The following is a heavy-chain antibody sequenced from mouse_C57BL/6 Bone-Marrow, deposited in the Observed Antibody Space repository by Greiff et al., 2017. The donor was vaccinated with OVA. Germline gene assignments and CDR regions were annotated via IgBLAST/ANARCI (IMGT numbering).Heavy chain of an antibody. CDR2: IYPGNGYT. Sequence: EVQLLESGAELVRPGSSVKMSCKTSGYTFTSYGINWVKQRPGQGLEWIGYIYPGNGYTDYNEKFKGKATLTSDTSSSTAYMQLSSLTSEDSAIYYCARDEAGRGDCGGQGNAITVSA. J-gene: IGHJ4*01. D-gene: IGHD4-1*01. V-gene: IGHV1-58*01. CDR1: GYTFTSYG. CDR3: ARDEAGRGDC.